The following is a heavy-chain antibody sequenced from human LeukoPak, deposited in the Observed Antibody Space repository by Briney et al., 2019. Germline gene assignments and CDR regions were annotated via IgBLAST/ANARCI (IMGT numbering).Heavy chain of an antibody. CDR3: AKDRGYSYGGDFDY. J-gene: IGHJ4*02. V-gene: IGHV3-23*01. D-gene: IGHD5-18*01. Sequence: GGSLRLSCAASDFSFITYAMSWVRQAPGKGLEWVSTISGGGDATYYADSVKGRFTISRDNSKNTLYLQMNSLRAEDTAVYYCAKDRGYSYGGDFDYWGQGTLVTVSS. CDR1: DFSFITYA. CDR2: ISGGGDAT.